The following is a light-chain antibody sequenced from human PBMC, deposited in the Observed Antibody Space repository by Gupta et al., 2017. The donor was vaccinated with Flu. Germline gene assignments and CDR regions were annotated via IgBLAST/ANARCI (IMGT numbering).Light chain of an antibody. CDR3: QQYHNAPPYT. J-gene: IGKJ2*01. CDR1: QDISHY. Sequence: SSLSASVGDRVTITCQASQDISHYLNWYQQKPGQAPKLLIYDASHLEPGVPSRFSGSGSGTIFTFTITNLKPEDLATYYCQQYHNAPPYTFGQGTKVEI. V-gene: IGKV1-33*01. CDR2: DAS.